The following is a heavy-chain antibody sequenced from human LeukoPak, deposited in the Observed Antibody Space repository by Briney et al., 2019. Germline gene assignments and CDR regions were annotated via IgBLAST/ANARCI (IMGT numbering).Heavy chain of an antibody. J-gene: IGHJ3*02. Sequence: SETLSLTCTVSGGSISSGDYYWSWIRQPPGKGLEWIGYIYYSGSTYYNPSLKSRVTISVDTSKNQFSLKLSSVTAADTAVYYCARDRVVRGGAFDIWGQGTMVTVSS. D-gene: IGHD3-10*01. CDR2: IYYSGST. CDR3: ARDRVVRGGAFDI. CDR1: GGSISSGDYY. V-gene: IGHV4-30-4*08.